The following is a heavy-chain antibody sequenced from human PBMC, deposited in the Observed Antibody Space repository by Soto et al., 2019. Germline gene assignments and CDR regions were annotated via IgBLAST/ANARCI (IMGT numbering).Heavy chain of an antibody. J-gene: IGHJ6*02. CDR3: AKDREWEPLSVYYYGMDV. CDR2: ISYDGSNK. D-gene: IGHD1-26*01. Sequence: GGSLRLSCAASGFTFSSYGMHWVRQAPGKGLEWVAVISYDGSNKYYADSVKGRFTISRDNSKNTLYLQMNSLRAEDTAVYYCAKDREWEPLSVYYYGMDVWGQGTTVTVSS. CDR1: GFTFSSYG. V-gene: IGHV3-30*18.